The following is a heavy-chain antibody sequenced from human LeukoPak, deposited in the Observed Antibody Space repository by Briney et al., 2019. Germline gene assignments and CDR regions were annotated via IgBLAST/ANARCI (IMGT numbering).Heavy chain of an antibody. CDR3: ARGRESTPDY. CDR1: GFTFSSYS. CDR2: ISSSSSYI. J-gene: IGHJ4*02. Sequence: GGSLRLSCAASGFTFSSYSMNCVRQAPGEGLEWVSSISSSSSYIYYADSVKGRFTISRDNAKNSLYLQMNSLRAEDTAVYYCARGRESTPDYWGQGTLVTVSS. V-gene: IGHV3-21*01.